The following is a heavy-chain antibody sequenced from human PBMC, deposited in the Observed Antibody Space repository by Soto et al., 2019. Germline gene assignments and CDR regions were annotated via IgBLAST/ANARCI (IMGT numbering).Heavy chain of an antibody. D-gene: IGHD6-13*01. CDR1: GFTFSSYA. Sequence: GGSLRLSCAASGFTFSSYAMSWVRQAPGKGLEWVSAISGSGGSTYYADSVKGRFTISRDNSKNTLYLQMNSLRAEDTAVYYCAKDTGLAAAGARDAFDIWGQGTMVTVSS. CDR3: AKDTGLAAAGARDAFDI. J-gene: IGHJ3*02. CDR2: ISGSGGST. V-gene: IGHV3-23*01.